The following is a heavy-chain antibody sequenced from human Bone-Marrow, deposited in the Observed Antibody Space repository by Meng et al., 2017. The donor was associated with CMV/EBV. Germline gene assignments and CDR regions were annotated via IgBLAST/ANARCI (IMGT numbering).Heavy chain of an antibody. V-gene: IGHV3-23*01. D-gene: IGHD3-22*01. CDR2: ISGSGGST. J-gene: IGHJ4*02. CDR3: AKDSSAYDSSGDYYYFDY. Sequence: GGSLRLSCAASGFTFSSYAMSWVRQAPGKGLEWVSAISGSGGSTYYADSVKGRFTISRDNSKNTLYLQMNSLRAEDTAVYYCAKDSSAYDSSGDYYYFDYWGQGKLVTVSS. CDR1: GFTFSSYA.